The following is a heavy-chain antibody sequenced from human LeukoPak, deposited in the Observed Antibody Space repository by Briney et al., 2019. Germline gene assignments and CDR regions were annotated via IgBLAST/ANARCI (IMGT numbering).Heavy chain of an antibody. J-gene: IGHJ4*02. CDR2: ISGGTT. Sequence: GGSLRLSCTASGFTFGDYLMSWFRQAPGKGLECIGFISGGTTEYAASVKGRFTISRDDSTSIAYLQMSSLTTEDTAVYYCSRASGWLSVYWGQGTLVTVSS. CDR1: GFTFGDYL. D-gene: IGHD6-19*01. V-gene: IGHV3-49*03. CDR3: SRASGWLSVY.